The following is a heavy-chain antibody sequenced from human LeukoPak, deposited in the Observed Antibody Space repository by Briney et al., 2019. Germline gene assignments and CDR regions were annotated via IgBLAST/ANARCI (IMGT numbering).Heavy chain of an antibody. CDR1: GFTFSIYA. CDR3: AKNYGDYYYYGMDV. V-gene: IGHV3-23*01. Sequence: GGSLRLSCAASGFTFSIYAMSWVRQAPEKGLEWVSGVGGTGRSTYYVDSVKGRFTISRDNSKNTLYLQMNSLRAEDTAIYYCAKNYGDYYYYGMDVWGQGTTVTVSS. CDR2: VGGTGRST. D-gene: IGHD4-17*01. J-gene: IGHJ6*02.